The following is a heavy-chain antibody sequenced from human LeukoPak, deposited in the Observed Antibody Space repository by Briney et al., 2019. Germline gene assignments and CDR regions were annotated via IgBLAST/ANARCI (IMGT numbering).Heavy chain of an antibody. V-gene: IGHV3-23*01. J-gene: IGHJ4*02. CDR3: TTQGTQTSDY. D-gene: IGHD1-1*01. CDR1: GFTFRSYD. CDR2: ISDGGGSR. Sequence: PGGSLRLSCGASGFTFRSYDMSWVRQAPGKGLQWVSGISDGGGSRYYADSVKGRFSISRDNSKNTLYLQMNSLKTEDTAVYYCTTQGTQTSDYWGQGTLVTVSS.